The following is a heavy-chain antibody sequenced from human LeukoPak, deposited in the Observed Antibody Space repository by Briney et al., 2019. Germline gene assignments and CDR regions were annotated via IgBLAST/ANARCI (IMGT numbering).Heavy chain of an antibody. J-gene: IGHJ4*02. CDR2: ISDSSITM. V-gene: IGHV3-48*04. CDR1: GFTFSSHN. Sequence: GGSLRLSCAASGFTFSSHNMVWVRQPPGKGLEWISYISDSSITMYYADSVKGRFTISRDNAKNSLYLQMNSLRAEDTAVYYCAKESHDSSGWDFDYWGQGTLVTVSS. CDR3: AKESHDSSGWDFDY. D-gene: IGHD3-22*01.